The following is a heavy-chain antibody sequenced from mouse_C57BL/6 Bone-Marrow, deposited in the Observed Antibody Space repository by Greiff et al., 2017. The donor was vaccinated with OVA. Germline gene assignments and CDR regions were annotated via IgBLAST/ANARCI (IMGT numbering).Heavy chain of an antibody. CDR2: IYPRSGNT. J-gene: IGHJ3*01. Sequence: QVQLQQSGAELARPGASVKLSCKASGYTFTSYGISWVKQRTGQGLEWIGEIYPRSGNTYYNEKFKGKATLTADTSSSTAYMELRSLTSEDSAVYFCARGDYYGSREPYWGQGTLVTVSA. CDR3: ARGDYYGSREPY. D-gene: IGHD1-1*01. V-gene: IGHV1-81*01. CDR1: GYTFTSYG.